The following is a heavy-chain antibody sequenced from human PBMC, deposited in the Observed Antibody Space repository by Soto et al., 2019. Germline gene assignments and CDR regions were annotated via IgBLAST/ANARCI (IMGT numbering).Heavy chain of an antibody. CDR1: GFTFDDYA. Sequence: RLSCAASGFTFDDYAMHWVRQAPGKGLEWVSGISWNSGSIGYADSVKGRFTISRDNAKNSLYLQMNSLRAEDTALYYCAKEGPIAVAGTYYYYGMDVWGQGTTVTVSS. CDR2: ISWNSGSI. CDR3: AKEGPIAVAGTYYYYGMDV. J-gene: IGHJ6*02. V-gene: IGHV3-9*01. D-gene: IGHD6-19*01.